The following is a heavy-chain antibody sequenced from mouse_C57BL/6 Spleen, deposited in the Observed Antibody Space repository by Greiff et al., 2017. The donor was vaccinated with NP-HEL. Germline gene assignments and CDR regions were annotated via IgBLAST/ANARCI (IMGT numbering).Heavy chain of an antibody. J-gene: IGHJ2*01. V-gene: IGHV1-59*01. Sequence: QVQLQQPGAELVRPGTSVKLSCKASGYTFTSYWMHWVKQRPGQGLEWIGVIDPSDSYTNYNQKFKGKATLTVDKSSSTAYMQLSSLTSEDSAVYCCARQGITTVVATDYWGQGTTLTVSS. CDR2: IDPSDSYT. D-gene: IGHD1-1*01. CDR3: ARQGITTVVATDY. CDR1: GYTFTSYW.